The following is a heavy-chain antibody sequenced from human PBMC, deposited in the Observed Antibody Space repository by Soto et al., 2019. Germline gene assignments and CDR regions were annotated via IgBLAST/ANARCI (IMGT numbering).Heavy chain of an antibody. V-gene: IGHV3-13*01. J-gene: IGHJ4*02. Sequence: EVQLVESGGGLVQPGGSLRLTCAASGFTFRGFDFHWFRQPTGKGLEWVATIGTIGDTYYPVSVKGRFTVSRENANSSVSLQMDSLRVGDTAVYFCVRGQEVGAHFFDSWGQGTPVTVSS. CDR1: GFTFRGFD. D-gene: IGHD2-15*01. CDR3: VRGQEVGAHFFDS. CDR2: IGTIGDT.